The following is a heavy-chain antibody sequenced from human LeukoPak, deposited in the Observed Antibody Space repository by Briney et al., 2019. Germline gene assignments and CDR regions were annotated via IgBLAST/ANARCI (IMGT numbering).Heavy chain of an antibody. CDR2: ISYDGSTK. J-gene: IGHJ3*02. CDR1: GFTFSSYA. V-gene: IGHV3-30*01. Sequence: GRSLRLSCAASGFTFSSYAMHWVRQAPGKGLEWVAVISYDGSTKYYADSVKGRFTISRDNSKNTLYLQMNSLRAEDTAVYYCGREKPITIFGVVMMGAFDIWGQGTMVTVP. CDR3: GREKPITIFGVVMMGAFDI. D-gene: IGHD3-3*01.